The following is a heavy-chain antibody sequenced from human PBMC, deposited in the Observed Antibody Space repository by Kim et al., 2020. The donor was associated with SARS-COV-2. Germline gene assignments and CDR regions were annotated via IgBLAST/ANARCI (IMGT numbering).Heavy chain of an antibody. CDR1: GFTFSSYA. Sequence: GGSLRLSCAASGFTFSSYAMSWVRQAPGKGLEWVSAISGSGGSTYYADSVKGRFTISRDNSKNTLYLQMNSLRAEDTAVYYCARESGSYRVTGWYFDLWGRGTLVTVSS. CDR2: ISGSGGST. J-gene: IGHJ2*01. CDR3: ARESGSYRVTGWYFDL. V-gene: IGHV3-23*01. D-gene: IGHD1-26*01.